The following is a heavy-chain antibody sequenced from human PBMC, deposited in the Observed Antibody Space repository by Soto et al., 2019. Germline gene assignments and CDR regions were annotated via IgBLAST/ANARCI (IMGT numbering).Heavy chain of an antibody. CDR1: GFAFSGYS. CDR3: ARVIQVGGTYCLDY. V-gene: IGHV3-48*02. D-gene: IGHD1-26*01. J-gene: IGHJ4*02. Sequence: EVHLVESGGGLVQPGGSLRLSCEASGFAFSGYSMNWVRQAPGKGLEWISYISSSSRTTTIYYADSVRGRFTISRNNAENSLYLQLNSLRDEDTAVYYCARVIQVGGTYCLDYWGQGTLLTVSP. CDR2: ISSSSRTTTI.